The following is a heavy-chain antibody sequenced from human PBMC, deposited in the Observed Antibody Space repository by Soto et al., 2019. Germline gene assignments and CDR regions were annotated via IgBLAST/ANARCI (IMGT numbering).Heavy chain of an antibody. CDR1: GGSINRGGYY. CDR3: ARGAGGNFYFDY. Sequence: QGQLQASGPGLGKPSQTLSLTSTVSGGSINRGGYYWTWIRQHPGTSLEWIGSVYYTGSTNYTPSLKSRVTIAADTSKNQSSLKLSSVSAADTAVDYCARGAGGNFYFDYWGQGTLVAVAS. V-gene: IGHV4-31*03. CDR2: VYYTGST. D-gene: IGHD2-21*02. J-gene: IGHJ4*02.